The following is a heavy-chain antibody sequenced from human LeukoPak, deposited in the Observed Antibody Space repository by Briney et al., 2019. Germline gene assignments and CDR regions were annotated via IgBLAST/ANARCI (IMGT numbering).Heavy chain of an antibody. CDR3: ARAPFYYDSSGYYYYNWFEP. V-gene: IGHV4-59*01. CDR1: GGSISSCY. J-gene: IGHJ5*02. D-gene: IGHD3-22*01. Sequence: SETLSLTCTVSGGSISSCYWSWIRQPPGKGLEWIGYIYYSGSTNYNPSLKSRVTISVDTSKNQFSLKLSSVTAADTAVYYCARAPFYYDSSGYYYYNWFEPWGQGTLVTVSS. CDR2: IYYSGST.